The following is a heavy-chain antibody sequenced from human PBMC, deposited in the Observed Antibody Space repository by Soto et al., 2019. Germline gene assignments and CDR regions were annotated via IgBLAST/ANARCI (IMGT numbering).Heavy chain of an antibody. CDR1: GFTFRDYY. Sequence: PGGSLRLSCAAAGFTFRDYYMSWILQAPGNGLEWVSYISSSSSYTKYADSVKGRFTISRDNAKNSLYLQVNSLRAEHTAVYYSARSGLAFDIWGQGTMVTVPS. J-gene: IGHJ3*02. D-gene: IGHD3-10*01. V-gene: IGHV3-11*06. CDR2: ISSSSSYT. CDR3: ARSGLAFDI.